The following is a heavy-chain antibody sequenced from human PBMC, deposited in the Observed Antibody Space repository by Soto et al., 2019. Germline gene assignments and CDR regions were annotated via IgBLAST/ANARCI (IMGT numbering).Heavy chain of an antibody. CDR3: ASGQYSSAWYRAEYFQH. CDR2: IFYSGNP. V-gene: IGHV4-31*03. CDR1: GVSISRGGYY. D-gene: IGHD6-19*01. Sequence: SETLSLTCTVSGVSISRGGYYWSWIRQHPGKGLEWIGDIFYSGNPQYNPSLKSRVTISVDTSKNQFSLKLSSVTAADTAVYYCASGQYSSAWYRAEYFQHWGQGTLVTV. J-gene: IGHJ1*01.